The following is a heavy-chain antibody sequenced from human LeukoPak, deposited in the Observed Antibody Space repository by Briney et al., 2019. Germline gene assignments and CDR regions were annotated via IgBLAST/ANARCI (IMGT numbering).Heavy chain of an antibody. J-gene: IGHJ4*02. CDR2: INHSGST. Sequence: SETLSLTCAVYGGSFSSYYWSWIRQPPGKGLEWIGEINHSGSTNYNPSLKSRVTISVDTSKNQFSLKLSSVTAADTAVYYCARRPIMYYYDSSGGSNYFDYWGQGTLVTVSS. CDR3: ARRPIMYYYDSSGGSNYFDY. D-gene: IGHD3-22*01. CDR1: GGSFSSYY. V-gene: IGHV4-34*01.